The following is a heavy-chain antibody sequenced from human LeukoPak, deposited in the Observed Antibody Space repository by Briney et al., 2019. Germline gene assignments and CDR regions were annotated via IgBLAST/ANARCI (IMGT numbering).Heavy chain of an antibody. CDR2: IYSTGRS. J-gene: IGHJ4*02. CDR3: ARDQEEWLLRAVFDY. Sequence: PSETLSLTCTVSGGSISNYFWSWVRQPAGKGLEWIGRIYSTGRSDYNPSLKSRITMSVDTSKNQFSLKLSSVTAADTAVYYCARDQEEWLLRAVFDYWGQGTLVTVSS. CDR1: GGSISNYF. D-gene: IGHD5-12*01. V-gene: IGHV4-4*07.